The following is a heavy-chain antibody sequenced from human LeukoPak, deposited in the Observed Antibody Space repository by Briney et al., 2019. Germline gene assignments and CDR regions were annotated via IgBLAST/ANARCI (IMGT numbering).Heavy chain of an antibody. CDR3: AKGAITSSTTCYFDS. J-gene: IGHJ4*02. CDR2: ISAYNGNT. D-gene: IGHD2-2*01. CDR1: GYTFTSYG. V-gene: IGHV1-18*01. Sequence: ASVKVSCKASGYTFTSYGISWVRQAPGQGLEWMGWISAYNGNTNYAQKLQGRVTMTTDTSTSTAYMELRSLRSEDTAVYYCAKGAITSSTTCYFDSWGQGTLVTVSS.